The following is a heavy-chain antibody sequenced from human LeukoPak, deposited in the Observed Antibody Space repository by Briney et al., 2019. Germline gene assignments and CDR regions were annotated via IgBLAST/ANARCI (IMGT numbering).Heavy chain of an antibody. Sequence: SQTLSLSCAISGDSVSSNSVAWNWIRQSPSRGLEWLGRAYSRSRGGRDYAISVRSRINIDTDTSRDRFSLQLSSVTPEDTAVYYCARGTNSTFDVWGQGTMVTVSS. D-gene: IGHD1-7*01. CDR2: AYSRSRGGR. CDR1: GDSVSSNSVA. J-gene: IGHJ3*01. CDR3: ARGTNSTFDV. V-gene: IGHV6-1*01.